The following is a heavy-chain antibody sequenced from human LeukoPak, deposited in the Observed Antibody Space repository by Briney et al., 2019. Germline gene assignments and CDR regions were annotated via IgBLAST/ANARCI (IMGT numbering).Heavy chain of an antibody. Sequence: PSETLSLTCTVSGGSISSNAYYWGRIRRPPGKGLEWIGSIYYSGTTYYNPSLKSRVTISVDTSKNQFSLKLSSVTAADTAVYFCARHGATAYFFDYCGQGILVTVSS. J-gene: IGHJ4*02. V-gene: IGHV4-39*01. D-gene: IGHD1-26*01. CDR1: GGSISSNAYY. CDR3: ARHGATAYFFDY. CDR2: IYYSGTT.